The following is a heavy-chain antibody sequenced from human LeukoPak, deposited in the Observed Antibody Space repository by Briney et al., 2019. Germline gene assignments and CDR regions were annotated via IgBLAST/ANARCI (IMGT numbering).Heavy chain of an antibody. V-gene: IGHV3-20*04. D-gene: IGHD2-2*01. J-gene: IGHJ6*03. CDR3: GRVYCSTTSCYDYYDYYMDV. CDR1: GFRFDDYG. Sequence: GVSLRLSCAASGFRFDDYGMSGVRHVPGKGLEGVSGANWDGASTGYADSVKGRFTISRDNVKNFLYLQMNSLRVEDTALYFCGRVYCSTTSCYDYYDYYMDVWGKGTTVTVSS. CDR2: ANWDGAST.